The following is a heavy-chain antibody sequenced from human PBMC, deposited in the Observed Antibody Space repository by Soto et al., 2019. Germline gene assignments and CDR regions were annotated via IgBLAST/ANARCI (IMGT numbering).Heavy chain of an antibody. J-gene: IGHJ4*02. V-gene: IGHV4-61*01. Sequence: QVQLQESGPGLLKPSETLSLTCSVSGGSVSSGSYYWSWIRPPPGKGLEWIGYVYYTGSTHSNPAPKSRVSISADASKNQFSLRLTSVTAADTAVYFFARADTALDYWGQGILVTVSS. D-gene: IGHD5-18*01. CDR1: GGSVSSGSYY. CDR2: VYYTGST. CDR3: ARADTALDY.